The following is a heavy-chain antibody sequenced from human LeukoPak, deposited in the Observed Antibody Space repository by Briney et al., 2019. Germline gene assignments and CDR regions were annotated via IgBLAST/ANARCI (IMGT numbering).Heavy chain of an antibody. Sequence: SETLSLTCTVSGDSISSSSYYWGWIRQPPGKGLEWIGSIYYSGSTYYSPSLKSRVTISLDTSKNQFSLKLSSVTAADTAVYYCARDGWSSSWSLFDYWGQGTLVTVSS. V-gene: IGHV4-39*07. CDR1: GDSISSSSYY. J-gene: IGHJ4*02. CDR2: IYYSGST. CDR3: ARDGWSSSWSLFDY. D-gene: IGHD6-13*01.